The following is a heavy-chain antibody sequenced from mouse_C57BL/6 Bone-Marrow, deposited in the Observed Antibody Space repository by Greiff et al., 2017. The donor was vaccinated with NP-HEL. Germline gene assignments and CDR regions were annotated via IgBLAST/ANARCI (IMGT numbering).Heavy chain of an antibody. CDR2: SRNKANDYTT. CDR3: ARDARYDYDDGVYYYAMDY. J-gene: IGHJ4*01. D-gene: IGHD2-4*01. CDR1: GFTFSDFY. Sequence: EVQVVESGGGLVQSGRSLRLSCATSGFTFSDFYMEWVRQAPGKGLEWIAASRNKANDYTTEYSASVKGRFIVSRDTSQSILYLQMNALRAEDTAMYYCARDARYDYDDGVYYYAMDYWGQGTSVTVSS. V-gene: IGHV7-1*01.